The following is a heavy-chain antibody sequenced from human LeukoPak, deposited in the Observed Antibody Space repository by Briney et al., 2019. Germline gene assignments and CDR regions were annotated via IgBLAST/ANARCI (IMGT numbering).Heavy chain of an antibody. CDR1: GGSISSYY. CDR2: IYYSGST. V-gene: IGHV4-59*01. CDR3: ARVLSSPSRYSSGWFYYYYGMDV. J-gene: IGHJ6*02. D-gene: IGHD6-19*01. Sequence: SETLSLTCTVSGGSISSYYWSWIRQPPGKGLEWIGYIYYSGSTNYNPSLKSRVTISVDTSKNQFSLKLSSVTAADTAVYYCARVLSSPSRYSSGWFYYYYGMDVWGQGTTVTVSS.